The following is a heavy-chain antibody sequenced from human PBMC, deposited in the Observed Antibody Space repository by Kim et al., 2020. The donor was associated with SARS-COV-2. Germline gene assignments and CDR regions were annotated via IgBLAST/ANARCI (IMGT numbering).Heavy chain of an antibody. V-gene: IGHV1-3*01. CDR3: ARDPWFGEFLFDY. CDR1: GYTFTSYA. J-gene: IGHJ4*02. D-gene: IGHD3-10*01. CDR2: INAGNGNT. Sequence: ASVKVSCKASGYTFTSYAMHWVRQAPGQRLEWMGWINAGNGNTKYSQKFQGRVTITRDTSASTAYMELSSLRSEDTAVYYCARDPWFGEFLFDYWGQGTLVTVSS.